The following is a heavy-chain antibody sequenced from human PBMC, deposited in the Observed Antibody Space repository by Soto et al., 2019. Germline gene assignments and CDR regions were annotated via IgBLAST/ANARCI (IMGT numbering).Heavy chain of an antibody. J-gene: IGHJ4*02. V-gene: IGHV1-2*02. D-gene: IGHD6-19*01. CDR3: ARPPGYISDWYYFDL. CDR2: ISPKSGST. Sequence: ASVKVSCKASGYTFIDYYMHCVRQAPGQVFEWMGRISPKSGSTNYAQKFQGRVTMTWDTSLNTAYMELSSLMSEDTAVYYCARPPGYISDWYYFDLWGQGTLVTVSS. CDR1: GYTFIDYY.